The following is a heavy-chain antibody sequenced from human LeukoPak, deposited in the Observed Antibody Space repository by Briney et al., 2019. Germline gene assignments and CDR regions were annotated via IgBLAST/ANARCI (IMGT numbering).Heavy chain of an antibody. Sequence: PGGSLRLSCAASAFTFSTYAMSWVRQAPGMGLEWDSGISGSGAGTYYADSVRGRFTISRDNSKNTLYLQMNSLRAEDTAVYYCSNLYSSNYWGQGTLVTVSS. CDR2: ISGSGAGT. CDR3: SNLYSSNY. J-gene: IGHJ4*02. CDR1: AFTFSTYA. V-gene: IGHV3-23*01. D-gene: IGHD6-13*01.